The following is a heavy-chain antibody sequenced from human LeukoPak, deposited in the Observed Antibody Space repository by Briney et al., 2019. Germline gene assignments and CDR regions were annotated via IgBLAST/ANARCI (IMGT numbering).Heavy chain of an antibody. V-gene: IGHV1-3*01. CDR2: INAGNGNT. CDR1: GYTFTSYA. Sequence: ASVKVSCKASGYTFTSYAMHWVGQAPGQRLEWMGWINAGNGNTKYSQKFQGRVTITRDTSASTAYMELSSLRSEDTAVYYCARAYYGSGSPTRFDIWGQGTMVTVSS. D-gene: IGHD3-10*01. CDR3: ARAYYGSGSPTRFDI. J-gene: IGHJ3*02.